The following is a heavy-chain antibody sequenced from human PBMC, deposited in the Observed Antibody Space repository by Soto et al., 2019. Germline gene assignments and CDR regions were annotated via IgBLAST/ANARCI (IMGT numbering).Heavy chain of an antibody. V-gene: IGHV4-61*01. D-gene: IGHD1-26*01. CDR1: RGAVISFPYY. Sequence: PPETPRLTCPVPRGAVISFPYYWDWMRQRPGKPLEWIGYIYYSGSTNYNPSLKSRVTISLDTSNDRFSLRLSSVTAADMAVYYWARTRDNNINYYAALDVWGPGTTVP. J-gene: IGHJ6*02. CDR2: IYYSGST. CDR3: ARTRDNNINYYAALDV.